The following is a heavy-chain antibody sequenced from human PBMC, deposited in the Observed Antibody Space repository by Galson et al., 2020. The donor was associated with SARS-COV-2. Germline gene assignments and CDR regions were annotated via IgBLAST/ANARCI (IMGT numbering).Heavy chain of an antibody. Sequence: SQASETLSLTCAVYGGSFSGYYWSWIRQPPGKGLEWIGEMDNSERTNYNPSLKNRITISVDTSKNRFSLKLSSVTAADTAVYYCARLNDYVPSMLRGAHPHYYFDYWGQGTLVTVSS. D-gene: IGHD3-10*01. CDR2: MDNSERT. CDR3: ARLNDYVPSMLRGAHPHYYFDY. V-gene: IGHV4-34*01. J-gene: IGHJ4*02. CDR1: GGSFSGYY.